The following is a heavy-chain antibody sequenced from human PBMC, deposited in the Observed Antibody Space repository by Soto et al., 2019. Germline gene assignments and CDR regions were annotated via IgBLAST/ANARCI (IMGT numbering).Heavy chain of an antibody. CDR2: IYYSGSV. D-gene: IGHD2-8*01. CDR1: GGSISSSNHYS. J-gene: IGHJ4*02. V-gene: IGHV4-39*01. CDR3: GTIFCANDMCAYIY. Sequence: PSETLSLTCTVSGGSISSSNHYSWGWIRQPPEKGLEWIGSIYYSGSVYYNPSLKSRLTISLDASKSQFSVQLNSVTAADTAVYYCGTIFCANDMCAYIYWGPGTLVTVSS.